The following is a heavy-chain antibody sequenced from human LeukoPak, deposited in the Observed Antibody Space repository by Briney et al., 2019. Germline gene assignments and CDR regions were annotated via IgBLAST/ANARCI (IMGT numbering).Heavy chain of an antibody. CDR1: GFTFSSYS. J-gene: IGHJ6*02. CDR3: ATEEYYYGMAV. V-gene: IGHV3-48*01. CDR2: ISSSSSTI. Sequence: PGGSLRLSCAASGFTFSSYSMNWVRQAPGKGLEWVSYISSSSSTIYYADSVKGRFTISRDSPENTLYLQMNSLRAEDTAVYHCATEEYYYGMAVWGQGTTVTVSS.